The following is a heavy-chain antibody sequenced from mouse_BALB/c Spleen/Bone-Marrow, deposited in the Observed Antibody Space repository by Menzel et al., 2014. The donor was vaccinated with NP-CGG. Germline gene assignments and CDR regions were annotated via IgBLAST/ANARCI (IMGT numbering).Heavy chain of an antibody. CDR3: KAGRYDDYPLSAMDY. CDR2: LDPAPGDP. CDR1: GFNIEDYY. D-gene: IGHD2-3*01. V-gene: IGHV14-4*02. Sequence: SGADLVRSGASVKLSCTASGFNIEDYYIHWVKQRPEQGLEWIGWLDPAPGDPEYAPKFQGKATMTADPSSNPADLQLTSLTSEDTAVYDWKAGRYDDYPLSAMDYWGQGTAGTGSS. J-gene: IGHJ4*01.